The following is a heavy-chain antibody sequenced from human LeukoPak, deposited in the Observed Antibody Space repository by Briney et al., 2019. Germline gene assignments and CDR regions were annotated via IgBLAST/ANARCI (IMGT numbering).Heavy chain of an antibody. CDR3: ARVVGVLWLDYMDV. D-gene: IGHD3-10*01. CDR2: IYTSGST. CDR1: GGSISGYY. Sequence: SETLSLTCTVSGGSISGYYWSWVPQPAGKGLEWIWRIYTSGSTNYNPSLKSRVTMSVDTSKNQFSLKLSSVTAADTAVYYCARVVGVLWLDYMDVWGKGTTVTISS. V-gene: IGHV4-4*07. J-gene: IGHJ6*03.